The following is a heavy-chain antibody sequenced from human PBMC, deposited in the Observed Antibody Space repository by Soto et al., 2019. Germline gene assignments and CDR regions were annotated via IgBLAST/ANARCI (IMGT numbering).Heavy chain of an antibody. CDR2: IYPGDSDT. J-gene: IGHJ4*02. D-gene: IGHD3-22*01. V-gene: IGHV5-51*01. CDR1: GYSFTNYW. Sequence: GEPLKISCKGSGYSFTNYWIGWVRQMPGKGLEWMGIIYPGDSDTRYSPSFQGQVTISADKSISTAYLQWSSLKASDTAMYYCARGSGYYYDSSGYYPHYWGQGTLVTVSS. CDR3: ARGSGYYYDSSGYYPHY.